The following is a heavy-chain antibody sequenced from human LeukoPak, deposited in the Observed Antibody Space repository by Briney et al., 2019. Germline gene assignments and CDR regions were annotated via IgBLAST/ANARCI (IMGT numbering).Heavy chain of an antibody. V-gene: IGHV3-7*05. CDR1: GITFSAYW. D-gene: IGHD2-8*01. J-gene: IGHJ4*02. Sequence: PGGSLRLACATSGITFSAYWMTWVRQAPGKGLEWVANIKQDGSEKNYVDSVKGRFTISRDNAKNSLYLQMNSLRAEDTAVYYCARAADIVLMVYDYWGQGTLVTVSS. CDR2: IKQDGSEK. CDR3: ARAADIVLMVYDY.